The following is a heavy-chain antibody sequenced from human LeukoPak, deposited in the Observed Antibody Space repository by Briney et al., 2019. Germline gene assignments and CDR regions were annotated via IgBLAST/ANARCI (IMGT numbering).Heavy chain of an antibody. Sequence: SETLSLTCAVSGGSISSGGYSWSWIRQPPGKGLEWIGYIYHSGSTYYNPSLKSRVTISVDRSKNQFSLKLSSVTAADTAVYCCAREAWAAAYGMDVWGQGTTVTVSS. CDR2: IYHSGST. D-gene: IGHD6-13*01. V-gene: IGHV4-30-2*01. CDR1: GGSISSGGYS. J-gene: IGHJ6*02. CDR3: AREAWAAAYGMDV.